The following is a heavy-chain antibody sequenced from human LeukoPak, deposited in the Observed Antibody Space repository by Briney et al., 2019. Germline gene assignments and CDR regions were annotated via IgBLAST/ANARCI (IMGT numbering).Heavy chain of an antibody. J-gene: IGHJ6*02. V-gene: IGHV3-74*01. CDR2: IDSDGSST. CDR3: ASRYYYPYGMDV. Sequence: GGSLRLSCAASGFTFSGYWMHWVRQAPGEGLVWVSRIDSDGSSTSYADSVKGRFTISRDNAKKTLYLQMSSLRAEDTAVYYCASRYYYPYGMDVWGQGTTVTVSS. CDR1: GFTFSGYW.